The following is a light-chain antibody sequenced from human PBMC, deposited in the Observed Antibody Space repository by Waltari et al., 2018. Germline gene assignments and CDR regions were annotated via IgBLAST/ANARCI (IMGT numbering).Light chain of an antibody. Sequence: QSVLTQPPSASGTPGQRIIISCSSTSHPVNWFQPVPGAAPKLLIFSDDQRPSGVPGRFSGSRSGTAASLAISGIHSEDEADYYCATWDNSLEGWLFGGGTKVTV. J-gene: IGLJ2*01. CDR3: ATWDNSLEGWL. CDR2: SDD. V-gene: IGLV1-44*01. CDR1: SHP.